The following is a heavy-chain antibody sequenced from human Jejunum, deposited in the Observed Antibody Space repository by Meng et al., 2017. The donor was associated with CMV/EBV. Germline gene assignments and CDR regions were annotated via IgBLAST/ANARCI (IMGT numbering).Heavy chain of an antibody. CDR2: ISGSGDAT. J-gene: IGHJ5*02. CDR3: VAQSGYPKGWFDP. V-gene: IGHV3-23*01. D-gene: IGHD3-3*01. CDR1: GFTFSQFA. Sequence: QLLEXXXGSVQPGXSLRMSXAASGFTFSQFAMSWVRQAPGKGLEWVSVISGSGDATYPADSVKGRFTISRDNSKNTLYLQMNSLRAEDAAIYYCVAQSGYPKGWFDPWGPGTLVTVSS.